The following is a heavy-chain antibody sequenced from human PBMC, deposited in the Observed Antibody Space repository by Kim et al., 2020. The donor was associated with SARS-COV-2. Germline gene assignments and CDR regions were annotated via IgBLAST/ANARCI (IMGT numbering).Heavy chain of an antibody. CDR1: GLSVSDHY. J-gene: IGHJ6*02. V-gene: IGHV3-72*01. Sequence: GGSLRLSCAASGLSVSDHYMDWVRQAPGKGLEWVGHSRDKVNSYTTEYAASVKGRFTISRDESKNSLYLQMNSLETEDTAVYYCTRAAGSKTGMDVWGQG. CDR3: TRAAGSKTGMDV. D-gene: IGHD2-2*01. CDR2: SRDKVNSYTT.